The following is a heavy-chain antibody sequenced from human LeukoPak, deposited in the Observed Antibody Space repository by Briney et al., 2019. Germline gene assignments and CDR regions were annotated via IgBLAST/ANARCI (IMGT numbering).Heavy chain of an antibody. J-gene: IGHJ5*02. D-gene: IGHD3-22*01. CDR3: AKDRREDYYDSSGPEGS. V-gene: IGHV3-30*02. Sequence: GGSLRLSCAASGFTFSSYGMHWVRQAPGKGLEWVAFIRYDGSNKYYADSVKGRFTISRDNSKNALYLQMNSLRAEDTAVYYCAKDRREDYYDSSGPEGSWGQGTLVTVSS. CDR2: IRYDGSNK. CDR1: GFTFSSYG.